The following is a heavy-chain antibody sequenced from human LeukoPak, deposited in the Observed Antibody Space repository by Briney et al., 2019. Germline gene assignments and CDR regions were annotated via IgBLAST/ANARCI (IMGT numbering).Heavy chain of an antibody. D-gene: IGHD2-21*02. J-gene: IGHJ3*02. CDR3: ARLPASNLAYCGGDCYPDAFDI. CDR2: IYTSGKT. V-gene: IGHV4-61*02. CDR1: GGSISSGSYY. Sequence: SETLSLTCTVSGGSISSGSYYWTWIRQPAGKGLELIGRIYTSGKTNYNPSLKSRVTISVDTSKNQFSLKLSSVTAADTAVYYCARLPASNLAYCGGDCYPDAFDIWGQGTMVTVSS.